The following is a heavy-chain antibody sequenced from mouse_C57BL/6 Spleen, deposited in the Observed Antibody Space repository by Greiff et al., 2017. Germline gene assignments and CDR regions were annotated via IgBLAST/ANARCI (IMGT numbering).Heavy chain of an antibody. Sequence: DVKLVESGAELVKPGASVKLSCTASGFNIKDYYMHWVKQRTEQGLEWIGRIDPEDGETKYAPKFQGKATITADTSSNTAYLQLSSLTSEDTAVYYCAHSLYYGNFQFAYWGQGTLVTVSA. J-gene: IGHJ3*01. V-gene: IGHV14-2*01. D-gene: IGHD2-1*01. CDR3: AHSLYYGNFQFAY. CDR1: GFNIKDYY. CDR2: IDPEDGET.